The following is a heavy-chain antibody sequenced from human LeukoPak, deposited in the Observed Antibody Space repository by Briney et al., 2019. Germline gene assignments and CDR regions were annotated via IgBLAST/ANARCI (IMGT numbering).Heavy chain of an antibody. V-gene: IGHV5-51*01. J-gene: IGHJ3*02. CDR2: IYPGDSDT. CDR3: ARGGVVVVVADDAFDI. D-gene: IGHD2-15*01. Sequence: GESLKTSCKGSGYSFTSYWIGWVRQMPGKGLEWMGIIYPGDSDTRYSPSFQGQVTISADKSISTAYLQWSSLKASDTAMYYCARGGVVVVVADDAFDIWGQGTMVTVSS. CDR1: GYSFTSYW.